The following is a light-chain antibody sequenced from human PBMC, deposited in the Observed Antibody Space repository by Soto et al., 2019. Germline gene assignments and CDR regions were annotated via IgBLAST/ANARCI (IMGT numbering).Light chain of an antibody. CDR2: AAS. J-gene: IGKJ5*01. Sequence: IQMTQSPSSLSASVGDRVTITCRASQAISNFLAWFQQKPGKAPKSLISAASSLQSGVPSKFSGSGSGTDFTLTINSLQPEDFATYYCQQYKSYPVTFGQGTRLELK. V-gene: IGKV1-16*02. CDR1: QAISNF. CDR3: QQYKSYPVT.